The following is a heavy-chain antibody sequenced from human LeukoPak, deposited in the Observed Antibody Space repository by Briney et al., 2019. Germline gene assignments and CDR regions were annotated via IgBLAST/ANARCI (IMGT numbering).Heavy chain of an antibody. CDR3: AGITMIVVVNQAFDI. V-gene: IGHV3-11*01. CDR1: GFTFSDYY. Sequence: PGGSLRLSCAASGFTFSDYYMSWIRQAPGKGLEWVSYISSSGSTIYYADSVKGRFTISRDNAKNSLYLQMNSLRAKDTAVYYCAGITMIVVVNQAFDIWGQGTMVTVSS. J-gene: IGHJ3*02. CDR2: ISSSGSTI. D-gene: IGHD3-22*01.